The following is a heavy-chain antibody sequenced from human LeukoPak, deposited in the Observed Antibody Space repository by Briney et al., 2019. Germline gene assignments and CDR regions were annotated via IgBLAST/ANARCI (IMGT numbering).Heavy chain of an antibody. D-gene: IGHD2-15*01. CDR1: GFTFSSYW. CDR2: IKQDGSEK. CDR3: ARVCSGGSCYYYYYMDV. J-gene: IGHJ6*03. V-gene: IGHV3-7*01. Sequence: PSGGSLRLSCAASGFTFSSYWMSWVRQAPGKGLEWVANIKQDGSEKYYVDSVKGRFTISRDNAKNSLYLQMNSLRAEDTAVYYCARVCSGGSCYYYYYMDVWGKGTTVTVSS.